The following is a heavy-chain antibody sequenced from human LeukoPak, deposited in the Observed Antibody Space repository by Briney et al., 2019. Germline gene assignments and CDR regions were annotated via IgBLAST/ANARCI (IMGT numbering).Heavy chain of an antibody. D-gene: IGHD3-22*01. J-gene: IGHJ4*02. V-gene: IGHV3-21*01. CDR2: FGTRSTSI. CDR3: AREVSEGFDF. Sequence: GGSLRLSCTASGLTFSGYSMNWIRQAPGKGLEWVSSFGTRSTSIYHAGSVKGRFAISRDNAKNSLYLQMNSLRAEDTALYYCAREVSEGFDFWGQGTLVAVSS. CDR1: GLTFSGYS.